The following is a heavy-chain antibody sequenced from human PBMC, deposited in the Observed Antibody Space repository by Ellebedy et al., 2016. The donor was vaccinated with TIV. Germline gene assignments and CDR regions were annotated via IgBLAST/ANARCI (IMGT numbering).Heavy chain of an antibody. CDR1: GGSLSSSPYY. J-gene: IGHJ2*01. D-gene: IGHD3/OR15-3a*01. Sequence: SETLSLTCTVSGGSLSSSPYYWGWIRQPPGKGLEWIGTIYNSGSTYYNPSLKSRVTISVDTSKNQFSLKLSAVTAADTAVYYCARNLVIFTFEKWYFDLWGRGTLVTVSS. V-gene: IGHV4-39*01. CDR3: ARNLVIFTFEKWYFDL. CDR2: IYNSGST.